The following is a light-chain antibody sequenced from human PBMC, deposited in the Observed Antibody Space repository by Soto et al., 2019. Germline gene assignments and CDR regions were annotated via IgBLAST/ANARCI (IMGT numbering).Light chain of an antibody. Sequence: EIVLTQSPATLSLSPGDRATLSCGASQSVRSSYVAWYQQKAGLAPRLLIYDGSSRASGIPDRFSGSGSGTDFTLTIGRLEPEDFALYYCQHYDNSAPLSFGGGTKV. CDR3: QHYDNSAPLS. CDR1: QSVRSSY. V-gene: IGKV3D-20*01. J-gene: IGKJ4*01. CDR2: DGS.